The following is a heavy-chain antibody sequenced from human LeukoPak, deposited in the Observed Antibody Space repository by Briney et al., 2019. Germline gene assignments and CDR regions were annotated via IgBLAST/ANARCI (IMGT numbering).Heavy chain of an antibody. CDR2: ISGSGGST. J-gene: IGHJ1*01. CDR1: GFTFSSYA. CDR3: ARDGGWSGGQPNPEYFFH. Sequence: GGSLRLSCAASGFTFSSYAMSWVRQAPGKGLEWVSAISGSGGSTYYADSVKGRFTISRDNSKNTLYLQMNSLRSDDTAVYYCARDGGWSGGQPNPEYFFHWGQGTLVTVSS. V-gene: IGHV3-23*01. D-gene: IGHD3-10*01.